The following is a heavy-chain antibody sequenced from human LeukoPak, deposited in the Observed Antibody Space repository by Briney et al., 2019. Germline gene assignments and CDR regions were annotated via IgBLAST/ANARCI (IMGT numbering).Heavy chain of an antibody. J-gene: IGHJ4*02. D-gene: IGHD3-22*01. CDR1: GGSFSGYN. CDR3: ARVGPFDYYDSSGPISYYFDY. CDR2: INHSGST. V-gene: IGHV4-34*01. Sequence: SETLSLTCAVYGGSFSGYNWSWIRQPPGKGLEWIGEINHSGSTNYNPSLKSRVTISVDTSKNQFSLKLSSVTAADTAVYYCARVGPFDYYDSSGPISYYFDYWGQGTLVTVSS.